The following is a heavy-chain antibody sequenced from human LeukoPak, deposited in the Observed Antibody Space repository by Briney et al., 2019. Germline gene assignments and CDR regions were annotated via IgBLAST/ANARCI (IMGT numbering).Heavy chain of an antibody. Sequence: GESLRISCKGSGYDFSTHWISWVRQMPGKGLEWMGRIDPSASYINYSPSFQGHVSISADKSIDTVYLQWSSLKASDTAMYYCARRVGNYANFDYWGQGTLVIVSS. CDR3: ARRVGNYANFDY. D-gene: IGHD1-26*01. J-gene: IGHJ4*02. CDR2: IDPSASYI. CDR1: GYDFSTHW. V-gene: IGHV5-10-1*01.